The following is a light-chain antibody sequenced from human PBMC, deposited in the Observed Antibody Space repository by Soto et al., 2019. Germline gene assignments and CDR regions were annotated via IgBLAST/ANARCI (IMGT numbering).Light chain of an antibody. J-gene: IGLJ1*01. CDR2: DDS. CDR3: QVWDSSSDHYV. CDR1: NIGSKS. Sequence: SYELTQPHSVSVATAQTGPRITCGGNNIGSKSVHWYQQKPGQAPVLVVYDDSDRPSGIPERFSGSNPGNTATLTISRVEAGDEADYYCQVWDSSSDHYVFGTGTKVTVL. V-gene: IGLV3-21*02.